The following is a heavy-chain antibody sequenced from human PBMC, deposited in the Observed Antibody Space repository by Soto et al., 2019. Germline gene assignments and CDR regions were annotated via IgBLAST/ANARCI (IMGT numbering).Heavy chain of an antibody. V-gene: IGHV1-69*01. CDR2: TIPISGPA. J-gene: IGHJ6*02. D-gene: IGHD2-2*01. Sequence: QVQLVQSGAEVKKPGSSVKVSCKASGGTFSSYAISWVRQAPGQGLEWMGGTIPISGPANYAQKFQGRVTITADESTSTAYMELSSLRSEDTAVYYCARSQGSSTSLEIYYYYYYGMDVWGQGTTVTVSS. CDR3: ARSQGSSTSLEIYYYYYYGMDV. CDR1: GGTFSSYA.